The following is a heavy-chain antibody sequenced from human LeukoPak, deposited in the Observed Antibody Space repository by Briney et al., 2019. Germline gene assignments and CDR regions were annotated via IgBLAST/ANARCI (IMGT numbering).Heavy chain of an antibody. CDR2: IYHSGST. CDR1: GGSISSAHW. J-gene: IGHJ4*02. CDR3: TRRGDYRPYYFDS. Sequence: SGTLSLTCAVSGGSISSAHWWSWVRQPPGKGLEWIGEIYHSGSTNYNPSLESRVTMLVDKSKKQFSLKVTSVTAADTAVYFCTRRGDYRPYYFDSWGQGALVSVST. V-gene: IGHV4-4*02. D-gene: IGHD3-10*01.